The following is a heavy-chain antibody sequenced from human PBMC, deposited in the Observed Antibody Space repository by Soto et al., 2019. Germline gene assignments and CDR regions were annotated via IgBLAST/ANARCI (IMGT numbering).Heavy chain of an antibody. CDR3: ARVGVDTPMVDGGYYYYGMDV. CDR1: GFTFSRYW. Sequence: GGSLRLSCAASGFTFSRYWMHWVRQAPGKGLVWVSRINSDGVSTRYADSVKGRFTISRDNAKNTLYLQMNSLRAEDTALYYCARVGVDTPMVDGGYYYYGMDVWGQGTTVTVSS. V-gene: IGHV3-74*01. J-gene: IGHJ6*02. D-gene: IGHD5-18*01. CDR2: INSDGVST.